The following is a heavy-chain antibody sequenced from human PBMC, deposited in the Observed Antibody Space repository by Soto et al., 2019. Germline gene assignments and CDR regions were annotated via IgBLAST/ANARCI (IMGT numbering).Heavy chain of an antibody. J-gene: IGHJ3*02. D-gene: IGHD3-16*01. CDR3: ARVGYDYIWGRPDAFDI. CDR1: GYTFTSYD. V-gene: IGHV1-8*01. Sequence: QVQLVQSGAEVKKPGASVKVSCKASGYTFTSYDINWVRQATGQGLEWMGWRNPNSGNTGYAQKFQGRVTMTRNTSISTAYMELSSLRSEDTAVYYCARVGYDYIWGRPDAFDIWGQGTMVTVSS. CDR2: RNPNSGNT.